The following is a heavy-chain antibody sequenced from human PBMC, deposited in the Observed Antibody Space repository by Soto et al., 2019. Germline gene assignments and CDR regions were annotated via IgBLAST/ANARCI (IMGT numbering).Heavy chain of an antibody. V-gene: IGHV3-48*02. CDR2: ISSSNTI. Sequence: GGSLRLSCAASGFTFSGYTMNWVRQAPGKGLEWISYISSSNTIYYADSVKGRFTISRDNAKNSVDLQMNSLRDEDTAVYYCARAFTGYTYGYFYWGRGTLVTVSS. D-gene: IGHD5-18*01. CDR3: ARAFTGYTYGYFY. J-gene: IGHJ4*02. CDR1: GFTFSGYT.